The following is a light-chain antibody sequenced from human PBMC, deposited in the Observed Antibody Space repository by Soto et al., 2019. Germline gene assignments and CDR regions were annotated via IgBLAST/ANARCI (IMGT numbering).Light chain of an antibody. CDR2: VAS. V-gene: IGKV1-6*01. CDR1: QDIGKD. Sequence: IQMTQSPLPLSASVGDRVTIACRASQDIGKDLGWYQQKPGEPPELLISVASSLESGVPSRFSGSGFGSYFNLTISNLQPGDFATYYCLQDYNYPRTFGQGTKVAIK. J-gene: IGKJ1*01. CDR3: LQDYNYPRT.